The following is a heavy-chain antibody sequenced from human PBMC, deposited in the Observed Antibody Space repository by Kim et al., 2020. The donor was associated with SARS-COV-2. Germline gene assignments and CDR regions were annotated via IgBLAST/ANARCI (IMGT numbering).Heavy chain of an antibody. D-gene: IGHD6-13*01. CDR3: ARDRSFGSTLYYYFDY. CDR1: GFTFISYA. Sequence: GGSLRLSCAASGFTFISYAINWVRQAPGKGLEWVSYISSSSGKIDYADSVKGRFTISRDNAKNSVYLQMNSLRDEETAVYYCARDRSFGSTLYYYFDYWGQGPRVTVSS. CDR2: ISSSSGKI. J-gene: IGHJ4*02. V-gene: IGHV3-48*02.